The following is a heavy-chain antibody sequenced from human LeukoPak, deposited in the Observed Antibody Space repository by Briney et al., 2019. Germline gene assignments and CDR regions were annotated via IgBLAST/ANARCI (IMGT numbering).Heavy chain of an antibody. CDR1: GGSISSYY. CDR3: ARVTSGPSFDY. V-gene: IGHV4-59*01. D-gene: IGHD1-1*01. J-gene: IGHJ4*02. Sequence: PSETLSLTCTVPGGSISSYYWSWIRQPPGKGLEWIGYIYYSGSTSYNPSLKSRVTISVDTSKNQFSLKLSSVTAADTAVYYCARVTSGPSFDYWGQGTLVTVSS. CDR2: IYYSGST.